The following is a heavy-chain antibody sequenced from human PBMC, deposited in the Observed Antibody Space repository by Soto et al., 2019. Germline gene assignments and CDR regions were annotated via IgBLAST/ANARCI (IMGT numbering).Heavy chain of an antibody. CDR3: ARGISGYENGY. J-gene: IGHJ4*02. CDR1: GGTFSSYT. V-gene: IGHV1-69*02. Sequence: QVQLVQSGAEVKKPGSSVKVSCKASGGTFSSYTISWVRQAPGQGLEWMGRIIPILGIANYAQKFQGRVTITADRSTSTAYMELSSLRSEDTAVYYCARGISGYENGYWGQGTLVTVSS. D-gene: IGHD5-12*01. CDR2: IIPILGIA.